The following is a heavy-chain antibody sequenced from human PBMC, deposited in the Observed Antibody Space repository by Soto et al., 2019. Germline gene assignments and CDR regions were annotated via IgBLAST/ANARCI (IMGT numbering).Heavy chain of an antibody. CDR3: ARARYQLLHPYYYGLDV. Sequence: SETLCLTCTVSGGYISSYSWSWIRQSPGKGLEWIGYIHYSGSTKSNPSLKSRVTISVDTSRNQVPLKLSSVTAADSAVYFCARARYQLLHPYYYGLDVWGQGTTVTVSS. V-gene: IGHV4-59*01. CDR1: GGYISSYS. J-gene: IGHJ6*02. D-gene: IGHD2-2*01. CDR2: IHYSGST.